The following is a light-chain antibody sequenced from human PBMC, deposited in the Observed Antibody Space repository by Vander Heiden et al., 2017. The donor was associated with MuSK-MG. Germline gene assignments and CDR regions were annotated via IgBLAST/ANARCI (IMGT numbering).Light chain of an antibody. J-gene: IGKJ3*01. Sequence: DIQMTQSPSSLSASVGDRVTITCRASQSISSYLNWYQPKPGKATKLLIYAASSLQSGVPSRFSGSGSGTDFTLTISSLQPEDFATYYCQQSYSTPLTFGPGTKVDIK. CDR3: QQSYSTPLT. CDR2: AAS. V-gene: IGKV1-39*01. CDR1: QSISSY.